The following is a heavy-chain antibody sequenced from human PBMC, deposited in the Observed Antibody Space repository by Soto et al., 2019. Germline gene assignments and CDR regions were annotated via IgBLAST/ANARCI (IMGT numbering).Heavy chain of an antibody. CDR2: IWFDASHE. CDR1: GFSFSDYG. D-gene: IGHD6-13*01. Sequence: QVHLVESGGGVVQPGTSLRLSCAASGFSFSDYGMHWVRQAPGKGLEWLTIIWFDASHEYYADSVKGRFTISRDNSNNTLYLQLNSPTADDTAVYFCARDQGRATADGPLGTGLDVWGQGTAVTVSS. J-gene: IGHJ6*02. CDR3: ARDQGRATADGPLGTGLDV. V-gene: IGHV3-33*01.